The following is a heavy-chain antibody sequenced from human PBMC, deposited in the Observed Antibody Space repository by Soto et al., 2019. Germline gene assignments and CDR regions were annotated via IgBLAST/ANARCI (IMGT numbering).Heavy chain of an antibody. CDR3: ARDQSRGYSNYRIPYYFDY. J-gene: IGHJ4*02. Sequence: GASVKVSCKASGGTFSSYTISWVRQAPGQGLEWMGRIIPILGIANYAQKFQGRVTITADKSTSTAYMELSSLRSEDTAVYYCARDQSRGYSNYRIPYYFDYWGQGTLVTVSS. D-gene: IGHD4-4*01. V-gene: IGHV1-69*04. CDR1: GGTFSSYT. CDR2: IIPILGIA.